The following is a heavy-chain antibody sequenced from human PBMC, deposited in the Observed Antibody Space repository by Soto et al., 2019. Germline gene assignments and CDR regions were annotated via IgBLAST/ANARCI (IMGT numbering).Heavy chain of an antibody. CDR3: AREKKHQSLGGRSGMDV. J-gene: IGHJ6*02. D-gene: IGHD2-2*01. CDR2: IGSSGGYI. V-gene: IGHV3-21*01. Sequence: PGGSLRLSCAVSGFIFSDFSMNWVRQAPGKGLEWVASIGSSGGYIFYADSVKGRFTISRDNAKKSLDLQINSLRAEDTAVYYCAREKKHQSLGGRSGMDVWGQGTTVTVSS. CDR1: GFIFSDFS.